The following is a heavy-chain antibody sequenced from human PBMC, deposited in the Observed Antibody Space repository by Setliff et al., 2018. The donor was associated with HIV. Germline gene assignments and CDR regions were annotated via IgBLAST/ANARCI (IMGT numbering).Heavy chain of an antibody. CDR3: ARGVGRFGVVTWFNP. J-gene: IGHJ5*02. CDR1: GGSFSDFY. V-gene: IGHV4-34*01. D-gene: IGHD3-3*01. Sequence: SETLSLTCAVYGGSFSDFYWSWIRQPPGKGLEWIGEINHSGSTNYNPSLKSRVTISVDTSKSQFSLNLTSVTVADTAVYYCARGVGRFGVVTWFNPWGHGVLVTVSS. CDR2: INHSGST.